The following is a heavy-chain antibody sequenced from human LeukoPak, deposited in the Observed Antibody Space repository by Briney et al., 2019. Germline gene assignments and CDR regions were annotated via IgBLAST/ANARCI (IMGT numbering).Heavy chain of an antibody. CDR1: GGSISSGGYY. D-gene: IGHD3-3*01. CDR3: ARGVSAQWPTVLEFDY. CDR2: IYYSGST. J-gene: IGHJ4*02. V-gene: IGHV4-31*03. Sequence: PSETLSLTCTVSGGSISSGGYYWSWIRQHPGKGLEWIGYIYYSGSTYYNPSLKSRVTTSVDTSKSQFSLKLSSVTAADTAVYYCARGVSAQWPTVLEFDYWGQGTLVTVSS.